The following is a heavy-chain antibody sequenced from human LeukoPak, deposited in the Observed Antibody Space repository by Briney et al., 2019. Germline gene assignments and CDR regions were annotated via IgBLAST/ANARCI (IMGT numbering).Heavy chain of an antibody. CDR2: ITGNSGNT. Sequence: ASVKVSCKTSGYTFSGYGISWVRQAPGQGLEWMGWITGNSGNTNYAPSLQGRVTMTTDTSTNTVYMELTSLKSDDTAVHYCARDQRNSGSYRFEYWGQGTLVTVSS. V-gene: IGHV1-18*01. CDR3: ARDQRNSGSYRFEY. CDR1: GYTFSGYG. J-gene: IGHJ4*02. D-gene: IGHD1-26*01.